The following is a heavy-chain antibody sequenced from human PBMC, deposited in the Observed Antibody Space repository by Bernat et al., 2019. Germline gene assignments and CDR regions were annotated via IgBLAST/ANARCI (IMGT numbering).Heavy chain of an antibody. CDR2: NIPIFGTA. CDR1: GGTFSSYA. CDR3: ARIYVWGSYRYRHWFDP. D-gene: IGHD3-16*02. J-gene: IGHJ5*02. Sequence: QVQLVQSGAEVKKPGSSVKVSCKASGGTFSSYAISWVRQAPGQGLEWMGGNIPIFGTANYAQKFQGRVTITADESTSTAYMELSSLRSEDTAVYYCARIYVWGSYRYRHWFDPWGQGTLVTVSS. V-gene: IGHV1-69*01.